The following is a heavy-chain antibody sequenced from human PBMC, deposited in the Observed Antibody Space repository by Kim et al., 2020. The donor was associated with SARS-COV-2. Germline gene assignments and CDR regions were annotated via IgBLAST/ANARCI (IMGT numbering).Heavy chain of an antibody. CDR3: ARDTVEMLPLPGLFES. D-gene: IGHD3-16*01. CDR2: IRWINENI. V-gene: IGHV3-9*01. J-gene: IGHJ4*02. Sequence: GGSLRLSCAASGFNFADYCMHWVRLVPGRGLEWVSGIRWINENIDYAGSVRGRFTISRDNSKKSLYLQMNSLRAEDSALYYCARDTVEMLPLPGLFESWGQGTLVTVSA. CDR1: GFNFADYC.